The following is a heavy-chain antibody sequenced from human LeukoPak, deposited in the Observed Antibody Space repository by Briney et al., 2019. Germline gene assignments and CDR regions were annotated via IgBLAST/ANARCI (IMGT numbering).Heavy chain of an antibody. J-gene: IGHJ5*02. V-gene: IGHV3-49*03. D-gene: IGHD3-10*01. CDR2: IRSKAYGGTT. Sequence: PGGSLRLSCTASGFTFGDCAMSWFRQAPGKGLEWVGFIRSKAYGGTTEYAASVKGRFTISRDDSKSIAYLQMNSLKTEDTAVYYCTRAYGSGRNWFDPWGQGTLVTVSS. CDR1: GFTFGDCA. CDR3: TRAYGSGRNWFDP.